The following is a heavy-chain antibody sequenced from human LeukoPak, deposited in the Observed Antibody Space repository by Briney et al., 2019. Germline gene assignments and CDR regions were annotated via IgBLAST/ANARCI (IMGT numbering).Heavy chain of an antibody. D-gene: IGHD3-3*01. CDR1: GFTFSSYA. CDR3: AKGYEYYDFWSGYQSYGMDV. J-gene: IGHJ6*02. V-gene: IGHV3-30-3*01. Sequence: GGSLRLSCAASGFTFSSYAMHWVRQAPGKGLEWVAVISYDGSNKYYADSVKGRFTISRDNSKNTLYLQMNSLRAEDTAVYYCAKGYEYYDFWSGYQSYGMDVWGQGTTVTVSS. CDR2: ISYDGSNK.